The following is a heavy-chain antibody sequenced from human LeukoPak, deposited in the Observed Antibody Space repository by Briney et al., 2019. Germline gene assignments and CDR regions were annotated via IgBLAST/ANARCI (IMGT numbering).Heavy chain of an antibody. CDR3: ARSDIAARAY. V-gene: IGHV3-48*01. CDR2: ISSSSSTI. J-gene: IGHJ4*02. D-gene: IGHD6-6*01. CDR1: GFTFSSYS. Sequence: GGSLRLSCAASGFTFSSYSMNWVRQAPGKGLEWVSYISSSSSTIYYADSVKGRFTISRDNAKNSLYLQMNSLRAEDTAVYYCARSDIAARAYWGQGTLVTVSS.